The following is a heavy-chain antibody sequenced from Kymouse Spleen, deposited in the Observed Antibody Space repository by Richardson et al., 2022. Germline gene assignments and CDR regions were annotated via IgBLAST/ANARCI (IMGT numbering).Heavy chain of an antibody. CDR1: GFTFSSYS. CDR3: ARGTVTTGYYYYGMDV. V-gene: IGHV3-21*03. J-gene: IGHJ6*02. D-gene: IGHD4-11,IGHD4-11*01. Sequence: EVQLVESGGGLVKPGGSLRLSCAASGFTFSSYSMNWVRQAPGKGLEWVSSISSSSSYIYYADSVKGRFTISRDNAKNSLYLQMNSLRAEDTAVYYCARGTVTTGYYYYGMDVWGQGTTVTVSS. CDR2: ISSSSSYI.